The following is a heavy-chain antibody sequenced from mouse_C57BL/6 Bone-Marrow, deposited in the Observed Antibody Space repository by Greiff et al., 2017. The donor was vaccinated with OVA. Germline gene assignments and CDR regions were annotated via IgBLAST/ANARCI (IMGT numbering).Heavy chain of an antibody. CDR1: GYSFTSYY. V-gene: IGHV1-66*01. D-gene: IGHD3-1*01. CDR2: IYPGSGNT. CDR3: ARRAFAY. J-gene: IGHJ3*01. Sequence: QVHVKQSGPELVKPGASVKISCKASGYSFTSYYIHWVKQRPGQGLEWIGWIYPGSGNTKYNEKFKGKATLTADTSSSTAYMQLSSLTSEDSAVYYCARRAFAYWGQGTLVTVSA.